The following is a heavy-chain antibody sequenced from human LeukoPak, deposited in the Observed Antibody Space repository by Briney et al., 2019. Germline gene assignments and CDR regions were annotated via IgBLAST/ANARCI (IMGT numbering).Heavy chain of an antibody. Sequence: GASVKVSCKASGYTFTVYYMHWVRQAPGQGLEWMGCINPNSGGTNYAQKCQGRVTMTRDTSISTAYMELSRLRSDDTAVYYCARQPPGYCSGGSCYGDWFDPWGQGTLVTVSS. CDR1: GYTFTVYY. J-gene: IGHJ5*02. CDR3: ARQPPGYCSGGSCYGDWFDP. D-gene: IGHD2-15*01. V-gene: IGHV1-2*02. CDR2: INPNSGGT.